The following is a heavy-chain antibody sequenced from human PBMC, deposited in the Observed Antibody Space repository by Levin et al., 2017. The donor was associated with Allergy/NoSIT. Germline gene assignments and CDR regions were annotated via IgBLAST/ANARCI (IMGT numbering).Heavy chain of an antibody. D-gene: IGHD6-6*01. CDR2: ISYDGSNK. J-gene: IGHJ6*02. CDR3: ARDKVSSSSSVYYYYYYGMDV. V-gene: IGHV3-30*04. Sequence: GESLKISCAASGFTFSSYAMHWVRQAPGKGLEWVAVISYDGSNKYYADSVKGRFTISRDNSKNTLYLQMNSLRAEDTAVYYCARDKVSSSSSVYYYYYYGMDVWGQGTTVTVSS. CDR1: GFTFSSYA.